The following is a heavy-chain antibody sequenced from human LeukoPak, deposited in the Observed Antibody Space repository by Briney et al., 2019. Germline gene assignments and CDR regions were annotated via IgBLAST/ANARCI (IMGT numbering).Heavy chain of an antibody. V-gene: IGHV5-51*01. Sequence: GESLKISCKGSGYSFTSYWIGWVRQMPGKGLEWMGIIYPGDSDTRYSPSFQGQVTISADKSISTAYLQWSSLKASDTAMYYCARTSSEYCGGDCYLDYWGQGTLVTVSS. D-gene: IGHD2-21*01. CDR2: IYPGDSDT. CDR1: GYSFTSYW. J-gene: IGHJ4*02. CDR3: ARTSSEYCGGDCYLDY.